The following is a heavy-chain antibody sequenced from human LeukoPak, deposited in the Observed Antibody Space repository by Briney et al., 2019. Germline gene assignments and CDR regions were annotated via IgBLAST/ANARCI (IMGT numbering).Heavy chain of an antibody. CDR1: GGSISSYY. V-gene: IGHV4-4*09. D-gene: IGHD2-15*01. J-gene: IGHJ4*02. Sequence: NPSETLSLTCTVSGGSISSYYWSWLRQPPGKGLEWIGYIYTSGSTNYNPSLKSRVTISVDTSKNQFSLKLSSVTAADTAVYYCARFVRWSLYFDYWGQGTLVTVSS. CDR3: ARFVRWSLYFDY. CDR2: IYTSGST.